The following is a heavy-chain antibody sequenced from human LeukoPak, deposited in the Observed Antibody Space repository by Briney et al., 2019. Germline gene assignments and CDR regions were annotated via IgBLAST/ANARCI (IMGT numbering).Heavy chain of an antibody. CDR1: GYTFTGYY. CDR3: ARDQGGGYYGVGVDY. V-gene: IGHV1-2*02. D-gene: IGHD1-26*01. Sequence: ASVKVSCKASGYTFTGYYMHWVRQAPGQGLEWMGWINPNSGGTNYAQKFQGRVTMTRDTSISTAYMELSRLRSDDTAVYYCARDQGGGYYGVGVDYWGQGTLVTVSS. CDR2: INPNSGGT. J-gene: IGHJ4*02.